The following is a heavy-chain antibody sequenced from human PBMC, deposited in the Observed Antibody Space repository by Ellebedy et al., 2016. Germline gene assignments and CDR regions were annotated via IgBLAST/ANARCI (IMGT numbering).Heavy chain of an antibody. CDR2: IYTSGNT. J-gene: IGHJ4*02. Sequence: SETLSLTXIVSGGSITSGAYYWSWIRQPAGKGLEWIGRIYTSGNTIYNPSLKSRVTMSVDTSKNHFSLELSSVTAADTAVYYCATLTIPGGSDSWGQGTLVTVSS. V-gene: IGHV4-61*02. D-gene: IGHD3-3*01. CDR3: ATLTIPGGSDS. CDR1: GGSITSGAYY.